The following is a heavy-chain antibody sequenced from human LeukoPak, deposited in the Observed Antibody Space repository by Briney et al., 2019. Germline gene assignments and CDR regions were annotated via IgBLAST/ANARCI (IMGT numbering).Heavy chain of an antibody. CDR2: VSDDGITE. V-gene: IGHV3-30-3*01. Sequence: GGSLRLSCEASGFNFGKYAIHWVRQAPGKGLKWVGVVSDDGITEDYADSVKGRFTISRDTSKNTAYLEMNALRREDTAMYFCARDEDYQLLYQPDFWGQGTLVIVSS. CDR3: ARDEDYQLLYQPDF. CDR1: GFNFGKYA. D-gene: IGHD2-2*02. J-gene: IGHJ4*02.